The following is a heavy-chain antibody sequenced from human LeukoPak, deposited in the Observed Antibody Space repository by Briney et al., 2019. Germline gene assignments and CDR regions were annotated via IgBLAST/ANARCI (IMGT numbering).Heavy chain of an antibody. Sequence: GGSLRLSCAASGFTFSSYGMHWVRQAPGKGLEWVAFIRYDGSNKYYADSVEGRFTISRDNSKNTLYLQMNSLRAEDTAVYYCAKGLYSSSSGGLDYWGQGTLVTVSS. CDR1: GFTFSSYG. D-gene: IGHD6-6*01. CDR2: IRYDGSNK. V-gene: IGHV3-30*02. CDR3: AKGLYSSSSGGLDY. J-gene: IGHJ4*02.